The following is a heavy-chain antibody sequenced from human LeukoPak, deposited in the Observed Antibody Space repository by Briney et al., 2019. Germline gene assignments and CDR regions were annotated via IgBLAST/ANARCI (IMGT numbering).Heavy chain of an antibody. J-gene: IGHJ5*02. V-gene: IGHV3-30*04. Sequence: GGSLRLSCAASGFTFSSYAMHWVRQAPGKGLEWVTVISYDGSNKYYADSVKGRFTISRDNSQNILYLQMNSLRAEDTALYYCAKASPHHYGSGSYYLNPFDPWGQGTLVTVSS. CDR3: AKASPHHYGSGSYYLNPFDP. D-gene: IGHD3-10*01. CDR2: ISYDGSNK. CDR1: GFTFSSYA.